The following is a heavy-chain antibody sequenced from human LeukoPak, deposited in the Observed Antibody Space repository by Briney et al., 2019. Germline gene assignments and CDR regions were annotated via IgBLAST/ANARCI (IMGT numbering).Heavy chain of an antibody. CDR1: GGSISSGGYY. CDR3: ARGIRSHRIRLSNWFDP. CDR2: IYYSGST. Sequence: PSETLSLTCTVSGGSISSGGYYWSWIRQHPGKGLEWIGYIYYSGSTYYNPSLKSRVTISVDTSKNQFSLKLSSVTAADTAVYYCARGIRSHRIRLSNWFDPWGQGTLVTVSS. D-gene: IGHD5-12*01. J-gene: IGHJ5*02. V-gene: IGHV4-31*03.